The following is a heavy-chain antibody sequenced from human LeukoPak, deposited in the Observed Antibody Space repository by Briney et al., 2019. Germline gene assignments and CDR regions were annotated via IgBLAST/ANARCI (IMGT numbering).Heavy chain of an antibody. CDR3: ARDSGTTGEVKFDP. Sequence: SETLFLTCTVSGGSISNYYWGWIRQPPGEGLEWIGSIYYSGSTYYNSSLQSRVTISVHMSNNQFALKLSSVTAADTAVYYCARDSGTTGEVKFDPWGQGMLVTVSS. V-gene: IGHV4-39*06. CDR2: IYYSGST. J-gene: IGHJ5*02. CDR1: GGSISNYY. D-gene: IGHD3-10*01.